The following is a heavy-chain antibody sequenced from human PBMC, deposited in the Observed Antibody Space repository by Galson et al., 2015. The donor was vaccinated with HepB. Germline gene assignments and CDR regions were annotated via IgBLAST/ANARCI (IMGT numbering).Heavy chain of an antibody. Sequence: SVKVSCKASGGTFSSYAISWVRQAPGQGLEWMGGIIPIFGIANYAQKFQGRVTITADESTSTAYMELSSLRSEDTAVYYCAASSGYSYGRPPDYWGQGTLVTVSS. V-gene: IGHV1-69*13. CDR2: IIPIFGIA. J-gene: IGHJ4*02. CDR3: AASSGYSYGRPPDY. CDR1: GGTFSSYA. D-gene: IGHD5-18*01.